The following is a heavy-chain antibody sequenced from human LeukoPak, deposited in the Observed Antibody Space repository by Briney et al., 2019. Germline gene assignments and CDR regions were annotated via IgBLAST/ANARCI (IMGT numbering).Heavy chain of an antibody. Sequence: RPSETLSPTCTVSGGSITNFYWSWVRQPPGKRLEWLGFIYYTGSTTYNPSLESRVTISVDTSKSQFSLRLRSVTAADTAVYYCAASRWYFDVWGRGVVVAVSS. CDR3: AASRWYFDV. V-gene: IGHV4-59*08. J-gene: IGHJ2*01. CDR1: GGSITNFY. CDR2: IYYTGST.